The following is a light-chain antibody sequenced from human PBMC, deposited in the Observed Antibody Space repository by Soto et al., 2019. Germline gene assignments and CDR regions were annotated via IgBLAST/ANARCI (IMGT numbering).Light chain of an antibody. Sequence: EIVLTQSPGTLSLSPGERATLSCRASQSVSSSYLAWYQQKPGQAPRLLIYGASSRATGIPARFSGSGSGTDFTLTISSLEPEDFAVYYCQQRGNRPPWTFGQGTRLEIK. CDR3: QQRGNRPPWT. CDR2: GAS. J-gene: IGKJ5*01. CDR1: QSVSSSY. V-gene: IGKV3D-20*02.